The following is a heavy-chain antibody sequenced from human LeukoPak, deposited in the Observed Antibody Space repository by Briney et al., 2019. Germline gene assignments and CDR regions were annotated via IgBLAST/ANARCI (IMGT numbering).Heavy chain of an antibody. CDR3: AREHPPRLWFGAGWFDP. Sequence: PSETLSLTCAVSGGSISSGGYSWSWIRQPPGKGLEWIGYIYHSGSTYYNPSLKSRVTISVDRSKNQFSLKLSSVTAADTAVYYCAREHPPRLWFGAGWFDPWGQGTLVTVSS. J-gene: IGHJ5*02. V-gene: IGHV4-30-2*01. CDR1: GGSISSGGYS. D-gene: IGHD3-10*01. CDR2: IYHSGST.